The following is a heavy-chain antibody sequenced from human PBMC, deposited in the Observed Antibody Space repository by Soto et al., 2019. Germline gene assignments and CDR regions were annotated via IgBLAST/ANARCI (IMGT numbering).Heavy chain of an antibody. CDR3: ARDRDYYDLGSRYYGMHV. V-gene: IGHV1-18*01. J-gene: IGHJ6*04. Sequence: ASVKVSCKASGYTFTSYCISWVRQAPGQGLEWMGWISAYNGNTNYAQKLQGRVTMTTDTSTSTAYLELRSLRADDTAVYYCARDRDYYDLGSRYYGMHVWGAGHTLPASS. D-gene: IGHD3-3*01. CDR2: ISAYNGNT. CDR1: GYTFTSYC.